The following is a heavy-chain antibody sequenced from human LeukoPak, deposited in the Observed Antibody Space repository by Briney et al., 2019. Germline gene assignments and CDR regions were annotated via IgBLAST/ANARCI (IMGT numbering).Heavy chain of an antibody. CDR1: GFTFSDYY. V-gene: IGHV3-23*01. CDR3: AKVGYGGNSHSVDY. J-gene: IGHJ4*02. D-gene: IGHD4-17*01. CDR2: ISGSGGST. Sequence: GGSLRLSCAASGFTFSDYYMSWIRQAPGKGLEWVSAISGSGGSTYYADSVKGRFTISRDNSKNTLYLQMNSLRAEDTAVYYCAKVGYGGNSHSVDYWGQGTLVTVSS.